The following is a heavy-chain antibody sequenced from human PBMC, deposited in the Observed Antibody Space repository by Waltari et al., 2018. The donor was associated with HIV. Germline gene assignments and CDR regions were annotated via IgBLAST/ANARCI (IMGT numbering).Heavy chain of an antibody. D-gene: IGHD6-19*01. V-gene: IGHV3-7*01. CDR2: GGGEWHAK. CDR1: GFTFTKVF. J-gene: IGHJ4*02. CDR3: ATCFSVAGMDNVAY. Sequence: DVQLVQSGGGSVQPGGSLRRSCAASGFTFTKVFMSSVGEAPGKGVVGVAKGGGEWHAKDHVNPGKGRFTISRDNPNNARYVQLNSLRVDDTAVYYCATCFSVAGMDNVAYGGQGALVTVSS.